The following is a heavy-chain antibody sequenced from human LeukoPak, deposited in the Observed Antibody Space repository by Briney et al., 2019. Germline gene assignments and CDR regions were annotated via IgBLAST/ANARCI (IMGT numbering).Heavy chain of an antibody. CDR1: GGSISSGSYY. CDR2: IYTSGST. J-gene: IGHJ1*01. D-gene: IGHD3-9*01. V-gene: IGHV4-61*02. Sequence: SETLSLTRTVSGGSISSGSYYWSWIRQHAGKGLEWIGRIYTSGSTNYNPSLKSRVTISVDTSKNQFSLRLSSVTAADTAVYYCARRYQPNGIEYFQYWGQGTLVIVSS. CDR3: ARRYQPNGIEYFQY.